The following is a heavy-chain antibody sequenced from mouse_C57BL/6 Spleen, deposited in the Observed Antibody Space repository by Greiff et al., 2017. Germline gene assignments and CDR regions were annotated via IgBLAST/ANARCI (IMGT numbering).Heavy chain of an antibody. D-gene: IGHD3-2*02. Sequence: EVKLVESGGDLVKPGGSLKLSCAASGFTFSSYGMSWVRQTPDKRLEWVATISSGGSYTYYPDSVKGRFTISRDNAKNTQYLQMSSLKSEDTAMYYCERHRDSLGLEDWGQGTTLAVPS. CDR1: GFTFSSYG. CDR2: ISSGGSYT. V-gene: IGHV5-6*01. J-gene: IGHJ2*01. CDR3: ERHRDSLGLED.